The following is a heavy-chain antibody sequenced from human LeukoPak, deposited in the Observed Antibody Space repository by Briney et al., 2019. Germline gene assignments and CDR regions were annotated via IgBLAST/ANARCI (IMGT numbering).Heavy chain of an antibody. Sequence: GGSLRLSCAASGFTFSNSEMNWVRQAPGRGLEWVSYIGSSGITIYYADSVKGRFTISRDNAKNSLYLQMNSLRAEDTAVYYCARVDVVTTVLYWSQGTLVTVSS. V-gene: IGHV3-48*03. CDR1: GFTFSNSE. J-gene: IGHJ4*02. CDR3: ARVDVVTTVLY. CDR2: IGSSGITI. D-gene: IGHD4-17*01.